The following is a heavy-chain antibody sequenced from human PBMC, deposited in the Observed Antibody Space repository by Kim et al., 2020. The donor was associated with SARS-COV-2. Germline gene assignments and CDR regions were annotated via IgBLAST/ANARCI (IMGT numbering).Heavy chain of an antibody. CDR3: ARDLTGYSSGFLTDSSFYAPYYFDY. CDR2: IYYSGST. J-gene: IGHJ4*02. V-gene: IGHV4-39*07. Sequence: SETLSLTCTVSGGSISSSSYYWGWIRQPPGKGLEWIGSIYYSGSTYYNPSLKSRVTISVDTSKNQFSLKLSSVTAADTAVYYCARDLTGYSSGFLTDSSFYAPYYFDYWGQGTLVTVSS. CDR1: GGSISSSSYY. D-gene: IGHD6-19*01.